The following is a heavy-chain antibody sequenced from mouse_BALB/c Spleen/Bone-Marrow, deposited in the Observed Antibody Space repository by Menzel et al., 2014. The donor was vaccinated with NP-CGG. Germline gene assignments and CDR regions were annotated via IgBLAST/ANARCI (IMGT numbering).Heavy chain of an antibody. D-gene: IGHD2-14*01. Sequence: VHLVESGAELMKPGASVKISCKATGYTFSSYWIEWVKQRPGHGLEWIGEILPGSGSTNYNEKFKGKATFTADTSSNTAYMQLRRLTSVDSAVYDGEGGGVRGGYGYFDVWGAGTTVTVSS. J-gene: IGHJ1*01. CDR2: ILPGSGST. CDR1: GYTFSSYW. CDR3: EGGGVRGGYGYFDV. V-gene: IGHV1-9*01.